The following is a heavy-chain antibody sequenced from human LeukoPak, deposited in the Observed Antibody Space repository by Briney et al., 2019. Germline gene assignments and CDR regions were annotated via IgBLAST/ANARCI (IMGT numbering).Heavy chain of an antibody. J-gene: IGHJ6*01. CDR3: ARDQGYCSSTSCFRDYYYGIHV. D-gene: IGHD2-2*01. CDR1: GFTFSSYS. CDR2: ISSSSSTI. Sequence: GGSLRLSCAASGFTFSSYSMNWVRQAPGKGLEWVSYISSSSSTIYYADSVKGRFTISRDNAKNSLYLQMNGLRDEDTAVYYCARDQGYCSSTSCFRDYYYGIHVCGQGTTVTVSS. V-gene: IGHV3-48*02.